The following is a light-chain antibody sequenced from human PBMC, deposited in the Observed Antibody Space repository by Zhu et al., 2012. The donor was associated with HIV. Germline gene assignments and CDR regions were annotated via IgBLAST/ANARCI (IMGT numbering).Light chain of an antibody. V-gene: IGKV1-17*03. CDR1: HDISNF. CDR3: LQHNFYPRT. CDR2: AAS. Sequence: DIQMTQSPSAMSASVGDRVTITCRATHDISNFLAWFQQKPGKVPQRLIYAASNLQSGVPSRFSGSGSGTEFTLTISSLQPEDSATYYCLQHNFYPRTFGQGTKVEIK. J-gene: IGKJ1*01.